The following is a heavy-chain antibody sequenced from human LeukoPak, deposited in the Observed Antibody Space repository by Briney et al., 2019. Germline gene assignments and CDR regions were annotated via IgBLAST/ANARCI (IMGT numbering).Heavy chain of an antibody. V-gene: IGHV3-49*03. CDR2: ISGGTT. J-gene: IGHJ4*02. CDR3: SRGSGCLSVY. D-gene: IGHD5-12*01. CDR1: GFTFGDYL. Sequence: GGSLRLSCTASGFTFGDYLMSWFRQAPGKGLEWIGFISGGTTEYAASVKGRFTISRDDSTSIAYLQMNSLSTEDTAVYYCSRGSGCLSVYWGKGTLVTVSS.